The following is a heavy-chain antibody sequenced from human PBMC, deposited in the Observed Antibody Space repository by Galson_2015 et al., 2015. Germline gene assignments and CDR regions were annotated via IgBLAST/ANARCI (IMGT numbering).Heavy chain of an antibody. Sequence: SLRLSCAASGFTFSDYYMSWIRQAPGKGLEWVSYISSSGSTIYYADSVKGRFTISRDNAKNSLYLQMNSLRAEDTAVYYCARYCSGGSCRNYYYYGMDVWGQGTTVTVSS. V-gene: IGHV3-11*01. D-gene: IGHD2-15*01. CDR3: ARYCSGGSCRNYYYYGMDV. CDR1: GFTFSDYY. CDR2: ISSSGSTI. J-gene: IGHJ6*02.